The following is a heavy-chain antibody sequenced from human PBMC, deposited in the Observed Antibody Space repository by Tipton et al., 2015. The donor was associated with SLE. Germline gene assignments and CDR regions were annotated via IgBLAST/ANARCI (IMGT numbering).Heavy chain of an antibody. CDR3: ATDYYDSSGYPTFFDY. CDR2: FKGDVTDI. J-gene: IGHJ4*02. D-gene: IGHD3-22*01. Sequence: GSLRLSCAASGFISTNYWIHWVRQVPGKGLVWVSRFKGDVTDITYADSVKGRFTISRDSAGNTLYLQMDSLRADDTAVYYCATDYYDSSGYPTFFDYWGQGTLVTVSS. V-gene: IGHV3-74*03. CDR1: GFISTNYW.